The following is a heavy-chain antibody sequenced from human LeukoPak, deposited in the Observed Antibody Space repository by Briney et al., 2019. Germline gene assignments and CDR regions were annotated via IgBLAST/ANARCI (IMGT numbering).Heavy chain of an antibody. CDR2: INHSGST. D-gene: IGHD3-3*01. CDR1: GGSFSGYY. Sequence: SETLSLTCAVYGGSFSGYYWSWIRQPPGKGLEWIGEINHSGSTNYNPSLKSRVTISVDTSKNQFSLKLSSVPAADTAVYYCARTGTTYYDFWSGSLNWFDPWGQGTLVTVSS. J-gene: IGHJ5*02. CDR3: ARTGTTYYDFWSGSLNWFDP. V-gene: IGHV4-34*01.